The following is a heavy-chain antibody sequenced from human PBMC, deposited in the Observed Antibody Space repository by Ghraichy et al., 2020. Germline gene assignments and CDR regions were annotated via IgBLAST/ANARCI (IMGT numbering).Heavy chain of an antibody. V-gene: IGHV1-18*01. Sequence: ASVKVSCKASGYTFTSYGISWMRQAPGQGLEWMGWISAYNGNTNYAQKLQGRVTMTTDTSTSTAYMELRSLRSDDTAVYYCARDGSPGVIQLWLVGAYYYGMDVWGQGTTVTVSS. CDR2: ISAYNGNT. D-gene: IGHD5-18*01. J-gene: IGHJ6*02. CDR3: ARDGSPGVIQLWLVGAYYYGMDV. CDR1: GYTFTSYG.